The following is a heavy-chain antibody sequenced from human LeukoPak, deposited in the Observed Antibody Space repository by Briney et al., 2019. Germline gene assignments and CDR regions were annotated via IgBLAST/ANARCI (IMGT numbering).Heavy chain of an antibody. J-gene: IGHJ4*02. CDR1: GFTFSSYW. V-gene: IGHV3-7*01. Sequence: GGSLRLSCAASGFTFSSYWMTWVRQAPGKGLEWMANIKEDGSEKYYVDSVKGRFTISRDNAKNSLYLQMNGLRAEDTAVYYCAKDRTRPYYWGQGTLVTVSS. CDR2: IKEDGSEK. D-gene: IGHD3/OR15-3a*01. CDR3: AKDRTRPYY.